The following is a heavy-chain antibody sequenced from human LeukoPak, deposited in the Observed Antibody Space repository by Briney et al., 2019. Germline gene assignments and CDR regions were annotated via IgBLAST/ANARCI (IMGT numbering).Heavy chain of an antibody. V-gene: IGHV4-39*01. CDR1: AGSISSSNYY. D-gene: IGHD3-10*01. CDR3: ARGRPDGSGSYYKFDP. CDR2: IYYSGRT. Sequence: SETLSLTCTVSAGSISSSNYYWGWIRQPPGKGLEWIGSIYYSGRTYYNPSLKSRVTISVNTSKKQFSLKLSSVTAADTAVYYCARGRPDGSGSYYKFDPWGQGTLVTVS. J-gene: IGHJ5*02.